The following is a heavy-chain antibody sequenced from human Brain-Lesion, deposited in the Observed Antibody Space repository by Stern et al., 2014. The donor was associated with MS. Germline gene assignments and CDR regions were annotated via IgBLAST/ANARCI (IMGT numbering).Heavy chain of an antibody. Sequence: VQLLESGPGLVKPSETLSLTCTVAGGSVSSTSYAWAWIRQPPGKGLEWIGTIYYSGNTYYSPSLKSRLTISLDTSQHQISLQLRFGTAADTAVYYCAGEEDIRYCSGGSCTGNWFDPWGQGTLVTVSS. D-gene: IGHD2-15*01. CDR2: IYYSGNT. J-gene: IGHJ5*02. V-gene: IGHV4-39*01. CDR1: GGSVSSTSYA. CDR3: AGEEDIRYCSGGSCTGNWFDP.